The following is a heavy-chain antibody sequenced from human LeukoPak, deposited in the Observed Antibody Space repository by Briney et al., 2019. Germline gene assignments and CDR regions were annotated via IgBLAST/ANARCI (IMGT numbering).Heavy chain of an antibody. J-gene: IGHJ4*02. CDR1: GFTLSLAW. CDR2: IKYDGSYT. V-gene: IGHV3-74*01. Sequence: PGGSLRLSCATSGFTLSLAWMHWVRQAPGKGLEWVSRIKYDGSYTNYADSVKGRFTISRDNSKNTLYLQMNSLRAEDTAVYYCAKDWYYDSSGLFDYWGQGTLVTVSS. D-gene: IGHD3-22*01. CDR3: AKDWYYDSSGLFDY.